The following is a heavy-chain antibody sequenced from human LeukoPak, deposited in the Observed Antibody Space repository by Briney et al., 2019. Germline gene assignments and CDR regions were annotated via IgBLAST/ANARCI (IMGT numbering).Heavy chain of an antibody. J-gene: IGHJ3*02. Sequence: SETLSLTCTVSGGSISSSSYYWGWIRQPPGKGLEWIGSIYYRGSTYYNPSLKSRVTISVDTSEHQFSLKLSSVTAADTAVYYCARTSIVGATYAFDIWGQGTMVTVSS. V-gene: IGHV4-39*01. CDR2: IYYRGST. CDR1: GGSISSSSYY. CDR3: ARTSIVGATYAFDI. D-gene: IGHD1-26*01.